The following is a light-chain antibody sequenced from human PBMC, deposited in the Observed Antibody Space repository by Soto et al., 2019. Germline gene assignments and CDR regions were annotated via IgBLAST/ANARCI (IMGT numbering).Light chain of an antibody. V-gene: IGLV2-11*01. CDR2: DVT. CDR1: SNDIGGYNS. Sequence: QSALTQPHSVSGSPGQSVTISCTGTSNDIGGYNSVSWYQRHPGKAIKLIIYDVTKRPSGVPDRFSGSKSGDTASLTISGLQSEDEAEYYCCSYAGTHTFVIFGAGTKLTVL. J-gene: IGLJ2*01. CDR3: CSYAGTHTFVI.